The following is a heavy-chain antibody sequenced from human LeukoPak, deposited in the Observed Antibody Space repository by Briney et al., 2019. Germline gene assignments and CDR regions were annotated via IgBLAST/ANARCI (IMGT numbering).Heavy chain of an antibody. CDR1: GFTFSSYG. CDR3: AKDPREITLYSSGWYGYYFDY. CDR2: ISYDGSNK. D-gene: IGHD6-19*01. Sequence: PGGSLRLSCAASGFTFSSYGMHWVRQAPGKGLEWVAVISYDGSNKYYADSVKGRFTISRDNSKNTLYLQMNSLRAEDTAVYYCAKDPREITLYSSGWYGYYFDYWGQGTLVTVSS. J-gene: IGHJ4*02. V-gene: IGHV3-30*18.